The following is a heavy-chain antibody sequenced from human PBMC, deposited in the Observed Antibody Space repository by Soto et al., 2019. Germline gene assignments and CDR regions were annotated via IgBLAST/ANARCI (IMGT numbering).Heavy chain of an antibody. Sequence: GGSLRLSCAASGFTFSSYAMNWVRQTQEKGLEWVSSISSTSSYTHYSDSVKGRFTISRDNAKNTLYLQMNSLRAEDTAVYYCARVTGSSWLDYWGQGTLVTVSS. D-gene: IGHD6-13*01. V-gene: IGHV3-21*01. CDR1: GFTFSSYA. CDR2: ISSTSSYT. J-gene: IGHJ4*02. CDR3: ARVTGSSWLDY.